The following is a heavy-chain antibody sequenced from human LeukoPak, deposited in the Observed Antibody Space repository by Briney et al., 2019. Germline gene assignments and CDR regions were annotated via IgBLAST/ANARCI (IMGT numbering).Heavy chain of an antibody. V-gene: IGHV3-21*04. CDR1: GFTFSSYS. CDR3: ARVGPLSGSYYFDY. J-gene: IGHJ4*02. CDR2: ISSSSSYI. D-gene: IGHD1-26*01. Sequence: GGSLRLSCAASGFTFSSYSMNWVRQAPGKGLEWVSSISSSSSYIYYADSVKGRFTISRDNAKNSLYLQMNSLRAEDTALYYCARVGPLSGSYYFDYWGQGTLVTVSS.